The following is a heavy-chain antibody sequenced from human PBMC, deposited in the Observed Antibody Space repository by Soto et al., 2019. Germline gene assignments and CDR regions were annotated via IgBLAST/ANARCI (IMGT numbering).Heavy chain of an antibody. J-gene: IGHJ5*02. CDR2: ISAYNGNT. Sequence: ASVKVSCKASGYTFTSYGISWLRQAPGQGLEWMGWISAYNGNTNYAQKLQGRVTMTTDTSTSTAYMELRSLRSDDTAVYYCARGYSSGWSLDWFDPWGQGTLVTVSS. CDR3: ARGYSSGWSLDWFDP. CDR1: GYTFTSYG. V-gene: IGHV1-18*04. D-gene: IGHD6-19*01.